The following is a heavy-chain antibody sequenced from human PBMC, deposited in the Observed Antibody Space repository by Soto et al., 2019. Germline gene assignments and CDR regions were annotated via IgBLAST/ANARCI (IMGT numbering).Heavy chain of an antibody. V-gene: IGHV3-21*05. CDR2: SGNTVYFT. D-gene: IGHD1-1*01. CDR1: GFAFSGHT. J-gene: IGHJ4*02. Sequence: AGGSLRLSCAASGFAFSGHTMNWVRQAPGKGLEWIAYSGNTVYFTNYADSVKGRFSISRDNAKNSLYLQINSLRGDDTAIYYCVRSGDNYNLLDYWGQGTPVTVSS. CDR3: VRSGDNYNLLDY.